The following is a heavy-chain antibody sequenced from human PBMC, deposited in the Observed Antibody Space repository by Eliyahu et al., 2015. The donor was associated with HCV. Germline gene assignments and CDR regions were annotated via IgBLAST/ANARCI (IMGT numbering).Heavy chain of an antibody. D-gene: IGHD3-3*01. CDR1: GFTFSSYG. CDR3: AKATYYDFPGYPDPVHY. J-gene: IGHJ4*02. V-gene: IGHV3-30*02. CDR2: IRYDVSNK. Sequence: QVQLVESGGGVVQPGGSLRLSCAASGFTFSSYGMPWVRQXPGKGLEWVAFIRYDVSNKYSADSVKGRFTISRDNSKNTLYLQMNSLRAEDTAVYYCAKATYYDFPGYPDPVHYWGQGTLVTVSS.